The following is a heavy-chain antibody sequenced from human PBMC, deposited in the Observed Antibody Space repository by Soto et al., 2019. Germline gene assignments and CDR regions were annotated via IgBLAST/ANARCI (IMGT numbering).Heavy chain of an antibody. V-gene: IGHV4-4*02. J-gene: IGHJ6*02. CDR1: GGSISSSNW. D-gene: IGHD3-9*01. CDR3: ARVRVLRYFYLLLPYYYYYGMDV. Sequence: PSETLSLTXAVSGGSISSSNWWSWVRQPPGKGLEWIGEIYHSGSTNYNPSLKSRVTISVDKSKNQFSLKLSSVTAADTAVYYCARVRVLRYFYLLLPYYYYYGMDVWGQGTTVTVSS. CDR2: IYHSGST.